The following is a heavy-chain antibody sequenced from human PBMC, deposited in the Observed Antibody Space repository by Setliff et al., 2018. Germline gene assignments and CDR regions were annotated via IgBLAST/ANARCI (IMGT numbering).Heavy chain of an antibody. J-gene: IGHJ3*02. V-gene: IGHV1-18*01. D-gene: IGHD2-15*01. CDR1: GYSLTDYA. Sequence: GASVKVSCKASGYSLTDYAVTWVRQAPGQGLEWMGWISGYNGNTNYAQKLQGRVTMTTDTSTSTAYMELRSLRSDDTAVYYCARGPGWRRDAFDIWGQGTMVTVSS. CDR2: ISGYNGNT. CDR3: ARGPGWRRDAFDI.